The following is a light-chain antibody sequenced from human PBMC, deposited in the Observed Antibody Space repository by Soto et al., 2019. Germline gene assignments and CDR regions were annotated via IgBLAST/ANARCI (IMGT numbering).Light chain of an antibody. CDR1: SNDVGTYNY. Sequence: QSALTQPPSASGSLGQSVTISCTGTSNDVGTYNYVSWYQQHPDKAPKLVIHEVTKRPSGVPDRSSGSKSGDTASLTVSGLQADDEADYFCSSYAGNNNLIFGGGTKLTVL. CDR2: EVT. V-gene: IGLV2-8*01. J-gene: IGLJ2*01. CDR3: SSYAGNNNLI.